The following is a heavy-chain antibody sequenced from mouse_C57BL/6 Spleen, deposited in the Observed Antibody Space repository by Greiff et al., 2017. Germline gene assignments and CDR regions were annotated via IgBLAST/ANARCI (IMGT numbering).Heavy chain of an antibody. CDR2: ISSGGDYI. Sequence: EVKLMESGEGLVKPGGSLKLSCAASGFTFSSYAMSWVRQTPEKRLQWVAYISSGGDYIYYADTVKGRFTISRDNARNTLYLQMSSLKSEDTAMYYCTRGFYAMDDWGQGTSVTVSS. CDR1: GFTFSSYA. V-gene: IGHV5-9-1*02. CDR3: TRGFYAMDD. J-gene: IGHJ4*01.